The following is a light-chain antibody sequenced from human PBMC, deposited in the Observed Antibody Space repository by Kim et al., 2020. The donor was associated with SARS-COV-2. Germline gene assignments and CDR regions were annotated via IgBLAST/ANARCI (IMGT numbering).Light chain of an antibody. CDR2: GAS. V-gene: IGKV1-5*01. Sequence: DIQMTQSPSTLSASVGDRVTITCRASQPITRWLAWYRQKLGKAPELLIYGASILQSGVPSRFSGSGSGTEFTLTINGLQPDDFATYYCQQYNLYPLTCGGGTKVDIK. J-gene: IGKJ4*01. CDR3: QQYNLYPLT. CDR1: QPITRW.